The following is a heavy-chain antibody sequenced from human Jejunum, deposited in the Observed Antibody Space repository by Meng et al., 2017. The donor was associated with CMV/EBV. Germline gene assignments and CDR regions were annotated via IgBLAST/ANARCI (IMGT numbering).Heavy chain of an antibody. CDR1: GFTLTNAL. D-gene: IGHD7-27*01. CDR3: SLGRSGAFDY. V-gene: IGHV3-72*01. CDR2: TKKKGDTYTT. J-gene: IGHJ4*02. Sequence: EVQLVGLGGGLVKPGGSLTLSCKASGFTLTNALMSWVRQAPGKGLEWVGRTKKKGDTYTTEHAASLKGRFTISRDVSKNLVYLQMNSLKIDDTAVYYCSLGRSGAFDYWGQGTLVTVSS.